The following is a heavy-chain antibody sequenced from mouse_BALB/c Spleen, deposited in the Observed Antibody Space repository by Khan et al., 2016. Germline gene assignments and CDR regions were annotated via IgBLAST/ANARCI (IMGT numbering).Heavy chain of an antibody. J-gene: IGHJ3*01. CDR1: GYTSANYW. CDR2: IYPGDGDT. Sequence: QVQLQQSGAELARPGASVRLFCKASGYTSANYWMQWVKQRPGQGLEWIGSIYPGDGDTRYSQKFKDKATLTADKSSSSAYMHLRSVASEDSAVYYCADALFVYWGQGTLVTVSA. CDR3: ADALFVY. V-gene: IGHV1-87*01.